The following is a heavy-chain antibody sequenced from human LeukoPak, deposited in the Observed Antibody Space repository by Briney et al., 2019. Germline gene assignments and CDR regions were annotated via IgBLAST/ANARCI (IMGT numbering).Heavy chain of an antibody. J-gene: IGHJ3*02. D-gene: IGHD3-22*01. CDR3: ARDRPQSYYDSSGYYAFDI. CDR2: ISSSSSYI. Sequence: GGSLRLSCAASGFTFSSYSMNWVRQAPGKGLEWVSSISSSSSYIYYADSVKGRFTISRDNAKNSLYLQMNSLRAEDTAVYYCARDRPQSYYDSSGYYAFDIWGQGTMVTVSS. V-gene: IGHV3-21*01. CDR1: GFTFSSYS.